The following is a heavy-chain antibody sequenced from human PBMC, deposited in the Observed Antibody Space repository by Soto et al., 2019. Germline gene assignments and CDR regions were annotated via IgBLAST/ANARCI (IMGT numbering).Heavy chain of an antibody. CDR1: GFTFSSYG. D-gene: IGHD2-15*01. Sequence: QVQLVESGGGVVQPGRSLRLSCAASGFTFSSYGMHWVRQAPGKGLEWVAVISYDGSNKYYADSVKGRFTISRDNSKNTLYLQMNSLRAEDTAVYYCAKDDHADIVVVVAAPPVGGMDVW. CDR3: AKDDHADIVVVVAAPPVGGMDV. CDR2: ISYDGSNK. V-gene: IGHV3-30*18. J-gene: IGHJ6*01.